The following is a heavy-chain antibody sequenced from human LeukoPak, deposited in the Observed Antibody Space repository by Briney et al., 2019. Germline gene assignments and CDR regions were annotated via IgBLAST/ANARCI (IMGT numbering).Heavy chain of an antibody. D-gene: IGHD2-8*02. V-gene: IGHV3-15*01. CDR1: GFTFSNAW. Sequence: PGGSLRLSCAASGFTFSNAWMSWVRQAPGKGLEWVGRIKTKTDGGTTDYAAPVKGRFTISRDDSKNTLYLQMNSLKTEDTAVYYCTTAFCSLCTGGDYFDYWGQGTLVTVSS. CDR2: IKTKTDGGTT. CDR3: TTAFCSLCTGGDYFDY. J-gene: IGHJ4*02.